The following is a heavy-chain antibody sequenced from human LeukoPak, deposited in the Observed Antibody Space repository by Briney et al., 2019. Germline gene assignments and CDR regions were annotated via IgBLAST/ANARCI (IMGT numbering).Heavy chain of an antibody. CDR2: ISSSSSYI. D-gene: IGHD3-9*01. Sequence: GGSLRLSCAASGFTFSSYSMNWVRQAPGKGLEWVSSISSSSSYIYYADPVKGRFTISRDNAKNSLYLQMNSLRAEDTAVYYCARVLTGYYSTYYYYYMDVWGKGTTVTVSS. CDR3: ARVLTGYYSTYYYYYMDV. V-gene: IGHV3-21*01. CDR1: GFTFSSYS. J-gene: IGHJ6*03.